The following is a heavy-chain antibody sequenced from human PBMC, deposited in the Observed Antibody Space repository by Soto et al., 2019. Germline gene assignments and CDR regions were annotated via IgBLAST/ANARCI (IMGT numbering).Heavy chain of an antibody. CDR1: GGSVSSGSYY. V-gene: IGHV4-61*01. J-gene: IGHJ4*02. CDR2: IYYSGST. CDR3: ARAGLGDGSDY. Sequence: QVQLQESGPGLVKPSETLSLTCTVSGGSVSSGSYYWSWIRQPPGKGLEWIGYIYYSGSTNYNPSLKSRVTISLDTSKNQFSLKLSSVTAADTAVYYCARAGLGDGSDYWGQGTLVTVSS. D-gene: IGHD1-26*01.